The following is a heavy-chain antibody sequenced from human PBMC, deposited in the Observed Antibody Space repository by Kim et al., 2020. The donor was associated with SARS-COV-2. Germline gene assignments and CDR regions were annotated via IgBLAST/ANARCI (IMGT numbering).Heavy chain of an antibody. J-gene: IGHJ3*02. CDR2: IDPSDSYT. CDR1: GYSFTNYW. V-gene: IGHV5-10-1*01. CDR3: ARPNTSGWYSLAFDI. D-gene: IGHD6-19*01. Sequence: GESLEISCKGSGYSFTNYWISWVRQMPGKGLEWMGRIDPSDSYTNYSPSFQGHVTISADKSISTAYLQWSSLKASDTAMYFCARPNTSGWYSLAFDIWGQGTMVTVSS.